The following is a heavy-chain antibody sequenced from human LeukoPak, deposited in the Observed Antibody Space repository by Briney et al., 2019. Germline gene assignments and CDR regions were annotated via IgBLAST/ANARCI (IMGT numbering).Heavy chain of an antibody. J-gene: IGHJ4*02. CDR3: AKSAVDGDYLYFDY. Sequence: GGSLRLSCAASGFTFGDYAMHWVRQAPGKGLEWVSGISWNSGSIDYADSVKGRFTISRDNSKNTLYLQMNSLRAEDTAVYYCAKSAVDGDYLYFDYWGQGTLVTVSS. D-gene: IGHD4-17*01. V-gene: IGHV3-9*01. CDR1: GFTFGDYA. CDR2: ISWNSGSI.